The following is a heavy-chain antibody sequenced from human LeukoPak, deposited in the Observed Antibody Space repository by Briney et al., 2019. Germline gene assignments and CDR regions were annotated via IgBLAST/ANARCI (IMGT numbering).Heavy chain of an antibody. CDR1: GYTFTGYY. J-gene: IGHJ4*02. Sequence: ASVKVSCKASGYTFTGYYMHWVRQAPGQGLEWMGWISAYNGNTNYAQKLQGRVTMTTDTSTSTAYMELRSLRSDDTAVYYCARDGNYGDLRWFVYWGQGTLVTVSS. CDR3: ARDGNYGDLRWFVY. D-gene: IGHD4-17*01. V-gene: IGHV1-18*04. CDR2: ISAYNGNT.